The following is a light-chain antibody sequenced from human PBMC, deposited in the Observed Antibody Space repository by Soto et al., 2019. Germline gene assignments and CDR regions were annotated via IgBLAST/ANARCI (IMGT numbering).Light chain of an antibody. CDR1: SSNIGSNT. V-gene: IGLV1-44*01. Sequence: QSVLTQPPSASGTPGQRVTISCSGSSSNIGSNTVNWYQQLPGTAPKLLIYSNNQRPSGVPDRFSGSKSGTSASLAISGLQSEDEADYYCAAWDDSLYRYVFGTGTRFTVL. J-gene: IGLJ1*01. CDR3: AAWDDSLYRYV. CDR2: SNN.